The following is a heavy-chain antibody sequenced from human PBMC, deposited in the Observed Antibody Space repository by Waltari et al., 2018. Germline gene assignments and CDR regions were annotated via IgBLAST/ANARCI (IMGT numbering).Heavy chain of an antibody. CDR1: GYSFTSYW. D-gene: IGHD6-13*01. J-gene: IGHJ4*02. Sequence: EVQLVQSGAEVKKPGESLKISCKGSGYSFTSYWIGWVRQMPGKGLEWMGIIYPGDSDTSYSPSFQGQVTISSDKSTSTAYMELSSLRSEDTAVYYCAKQSIAAAGTNPDYWGQGTLVTVSS. CDR2: IYPGDSDT. CDR3: AKQSIAAAGTNPDY. V-gene: IGHV5-51*01.